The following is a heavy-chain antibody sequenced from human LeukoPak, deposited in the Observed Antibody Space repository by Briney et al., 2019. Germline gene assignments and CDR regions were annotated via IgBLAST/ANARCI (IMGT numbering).Heavy chain of an antibody. D-gene: IGHD6-13*01. V-gene: IGHV4-38-2*02. CDR3: ARSPPEYSSSTNWFDP. J-gene: IGHJ5*02. CDR2: IYHSGST. CDR1: GYSINNGYY. Sequence: SETLSLTCTVSGYSINNGYYWGWIRQPPGKGLEWIGSIYHSGSTYYKPSLQSRVTISVDTSKNQFSLKLSSVTAADTAVYYCARSPPEYSSSTNWFDPWGQGTLVTVSS.